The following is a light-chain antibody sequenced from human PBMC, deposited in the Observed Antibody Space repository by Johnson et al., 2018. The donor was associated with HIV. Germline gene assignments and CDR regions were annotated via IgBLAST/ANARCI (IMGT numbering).Light chain of an antibody. CDR1: SSNIGSNY. J-gene: IGLJ1*01. CDR3: GTWDTSLSAGGV. Sequence: QSVLTQSPSVSAAPGQKVTISCSGSSSNIGSNYVSWYQQLPGTAPKLLIYDNNKRPSGIPDRFSGSKSGTSATLGITGLQTGDEADYYCGTWDTSLSAGGVFGSGTKGTVL. CDR2: DNN. V-gene: IGLV1-51*01.